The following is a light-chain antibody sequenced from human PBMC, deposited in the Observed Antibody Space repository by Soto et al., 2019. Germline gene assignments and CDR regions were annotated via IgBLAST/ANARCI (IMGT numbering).Light chain of an antibody. V-gene: IGLV2-8*01. Sequence: QSALTQPPSASGSPGRSVTISCTGTSSDIGGYNYVSWYQQHPGKAPKPMIYEVNKRPSGVPDRFSGSKSGNTASLTVSGVQAEDGAVDYCAPHAERKNIIFGGGTKLTVL. CDR1: SSDIGGYNY. J-gene: IGLJ2*01. CDR2: EVN. CDR3: APHAERKNII.